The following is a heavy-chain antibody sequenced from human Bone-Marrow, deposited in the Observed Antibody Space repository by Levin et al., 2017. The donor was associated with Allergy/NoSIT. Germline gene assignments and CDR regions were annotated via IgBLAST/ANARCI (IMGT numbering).Heavy chain of an antibody. CDR2: IYYSGST. D-gene: IGHD1-26*01. Sequence: PSETLSLTCTVSGGSISSYYWSWIRQPPGKGLEWIGYIYYSGSTNYNPSLKSRVTISVDTSKNQFSLKLSSVTAADTAVYYCARAGRGSWDYFDYWGQGTLVTVSS. CDR1: GGSISSYY. CDR3: ARAGRGSWDYFDY. V-gene: IGHV4-59*01. J-gene: IGHJ4*02.